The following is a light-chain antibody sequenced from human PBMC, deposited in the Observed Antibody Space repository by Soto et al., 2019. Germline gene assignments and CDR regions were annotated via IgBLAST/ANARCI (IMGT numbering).Light chain of an antibody. CDR3: QQYASSVT. J-gene: IGKJ1*01. Sequence: EILLTQSPDSLSLSPGDRATLSCRASQSFSSTFFAWYQQKPGQAPRLLIYGASSRSTGIPDRFSGSGSGTDFTLTIRRLEPEDFAVSYCQQYASSVTFGQGTKVEIK. V-gene: IGKV3-20*01. CDR1: QSFSSTF. CDR2: GAS.